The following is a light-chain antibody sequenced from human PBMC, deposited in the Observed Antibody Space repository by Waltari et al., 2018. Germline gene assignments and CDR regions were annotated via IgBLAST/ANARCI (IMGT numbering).Light chain of an antibody. J-gene: IGKJ5*01. V-gene: IGKV2-30*01. CDR3: MQGNYWPPEM. CDR2: TFS. CDR1: QSLLYTDGSTY. Sequence: DVVMTQSPLSLPVTLGQRATITCRTSQSLLYTDGSTYLSWFQQRPGQSPRPLIYTFSNRDSGVPDRFSGSGSGPDSKLNTSSVEAEDVVVSYCMQGNYWPPEMFGQGTRLEIK.